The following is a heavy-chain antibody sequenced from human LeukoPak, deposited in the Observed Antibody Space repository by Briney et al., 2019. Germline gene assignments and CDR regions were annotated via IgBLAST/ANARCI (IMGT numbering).Heavy chain of an antibody. D-gene: IGHD4-17*01. Sequence: GGSLRLSCAASGFTFSSYWMSWVRQAPGKGLEWEANIKQDGSEKYYVDSVKGRFTISRDNAKNSLYLQMNSLKSEDTAVYYCARVRYGGYDFDQWGQGTLVTVSS. J-gene: IGHJ4*02. CDR3: ARVRYGGYDFDQ. V-gene: IGHV3-7*05. CDR1: GFTFSSYW. CDR2: IKQDGSEK.